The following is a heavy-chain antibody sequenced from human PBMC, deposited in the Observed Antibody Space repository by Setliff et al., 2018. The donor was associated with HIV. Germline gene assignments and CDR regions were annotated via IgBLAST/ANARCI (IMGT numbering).Heavy chain of an antibody. V-gene: IGHV1-2*06. Sequence: SVKVSCKASGYKFTGHHIQWMRQAPGQGLEWMGRINPNMGDTQYAQKFQGRIIMTRDTSINTVYMELSSLTSDDTALYYCARQDIPTGYYLFDYWGQGTQVTVAS. CDR3: ARQDIPTGYYLFDY. D-gene: IGHD3-9*01. J-gene: IGHJ4*02. CDR1: GYKFTGHH. CDR2: INPNMGDT.